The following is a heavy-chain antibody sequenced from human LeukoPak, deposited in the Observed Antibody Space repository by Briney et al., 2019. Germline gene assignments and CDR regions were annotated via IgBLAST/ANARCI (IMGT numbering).Heavy chain of an antibody. V-gene: IGHV3-7*01. Sequence: GGSLRLSCAASGFTFSSYWMSWVRQAPGKGLEWVANIKQDGSEKYYVDSVKGRFTISRDNAKNLLYLQMNSLRAEDTAVYYCARDQAVYSSGWLDYFPYWGQGALVTVSS. CDR3: ARDQAVYSSGWLDYFPY. D-gene: IGHD6-19*01. CDR2: IKQDGSEK. J-gene: IGHJ4*02. CDR1: GFTFSSYW.